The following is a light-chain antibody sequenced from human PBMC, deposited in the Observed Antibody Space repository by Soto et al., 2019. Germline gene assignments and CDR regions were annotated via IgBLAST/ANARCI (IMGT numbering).Light chain of an antibody. CDR2: AAS. CDR3: QQANSCPLT. J-gene: IGKJ4*02. Sequence: IPMTQSPSSLSSAIGDRGLLTLGASQGISSWLAWYQQKPGQAPKLLIYAASSLDSGVPSRFSGSGSGTDFTLTISSLQSEDFAAYYCQQANSCPLTFGGGTKVDIK. CDR1: QGISSW. V-gene: IGKV1-12*01.